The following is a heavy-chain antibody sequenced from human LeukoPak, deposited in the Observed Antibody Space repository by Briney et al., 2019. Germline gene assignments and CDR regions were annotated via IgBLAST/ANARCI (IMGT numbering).Heavy chain of an antibody. CDR2: ISSSGSTI. D-gene: IGHD6-13*01. CDR3: ARGSGSSWYFYFDY. CDR1: GFTFSSYE. Sequence: GSLRLSCAASGFTFSSYEMNWVRQAPGKGLEWVSYISSSGSTIYYADSVKGRFTISRHNAKNSLYLQMNSLRAEDTAVYYCARGSGSSWYFYFDYWGQGTLVTVSS. V-gene: IGHV3-48*03. J-gene: IGHJ4*02.